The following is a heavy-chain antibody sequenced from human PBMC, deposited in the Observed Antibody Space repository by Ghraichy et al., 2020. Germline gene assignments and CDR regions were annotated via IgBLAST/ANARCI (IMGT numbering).Heavy chain of an antibody. CDR3: ARTLRWLQFIDY. Sequence: SETLSLTCTVSGGSISSSDYYWGWIRQPSGKGLEWIGNICYTVSTDYNPSLKSRVTMSLDTSKDQFSLNLRSLTAADTAVYYCARTLRWLQFIDYWGQGILFTVSA. V-gene: IGHV4-39*01. D-gene: IGHD5-24*01. CDR1: GGSISSSDYY. CDR2: ICYTVST. J-gene: IGHJ4*02.